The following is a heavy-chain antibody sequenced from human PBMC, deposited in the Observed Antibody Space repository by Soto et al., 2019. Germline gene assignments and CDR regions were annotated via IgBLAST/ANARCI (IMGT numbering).Heavy chain of an antibody. CDR3: ARVSKTGEEWLEDY. J-gene: IGHJ4*02. CDR1: GGTFSSYT. D-gene: IGHD3-3*01. V-gene: IGHV1-69*02. Sequence: ASVKVSCKASGGTFSSYTISWVRQAPGQGLEWMGRIIPILGIANYAQKFQGRVTITADKSTSTAYMELSSLRTEDTAVYYCARVSKTGEEWLEDYWGQGTLVTVSS. CDR2: IIPILGIA.